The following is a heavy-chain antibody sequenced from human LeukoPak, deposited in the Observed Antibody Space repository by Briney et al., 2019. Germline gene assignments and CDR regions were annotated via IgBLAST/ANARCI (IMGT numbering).Heavy chain of an antibody. D-gene: IGHD6-13*01. CDR1: GYTFTSYG. CDR2: ISAYNGNT. CDR3: ARGRQLIHNWFDP. J-gene: IGHJ5*02. V-gene: IGHV1-18*01. Sequence: ASVKVSCKASGYTFTSYGISWVRQAPGQGLEWMGWISAYNGNTNYAQKLQGRVTITADESTSTAYMELSSLRSEDTAVYYCARGRQLIHNWFDPWGQGTLVTVSS.